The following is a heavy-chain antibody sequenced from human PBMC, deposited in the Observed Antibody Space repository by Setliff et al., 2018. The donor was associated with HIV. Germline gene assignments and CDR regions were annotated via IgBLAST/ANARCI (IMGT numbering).Heavy chain of an antibody. D-gene: IGHD6-19*01. CDR2: ISYDGSNK. CDR1: GFSFSTYA. V-gene: IGHV3-30*07. CDR3: ARYALAVPGYHNAFDI. J-gene: IGHJ3*02. Sequence: GGSLRLSCAASGFSFSTYAMHWVRQPPGKGLEWVAQISYDGSNKFYADSVKGRFTISRDNSKNTLYLQMNSLRAEDTAVYYCARYALAVPGYHNAFDIWGQGTMVTVSS.